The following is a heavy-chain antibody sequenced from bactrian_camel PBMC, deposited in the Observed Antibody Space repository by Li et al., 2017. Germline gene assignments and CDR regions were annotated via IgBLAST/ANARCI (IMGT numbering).Heavy chain of an antibody. CDR3: ARGPENLWEYGY. Sequence: VQLVESGGGLVQPGGSLRLSCAASGFTFSTYAMSWVRQAPGKGLEWVSLISSSGGSTLYADSVKGRFTISRDNAKNTYYLEMNSLKTEDTAVYYCARGPENLWEYGYWGQGTQVTVS. V-gene: IGHV3S40*01. CDR2: ISSSGGST. CDR1: GFTFSTYA. J-gene: IGHJ4*01.